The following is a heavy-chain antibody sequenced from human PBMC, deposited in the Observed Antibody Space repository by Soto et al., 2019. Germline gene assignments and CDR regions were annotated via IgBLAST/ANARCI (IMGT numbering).Heavy chain of an antibody. CDR1: GGIFTNNA. Sequence: QVQVVQSGAEVKKPGSSVKVSCKVSGGIFTNNAISWVRQAPGQGLEWLGGVIPLVDTAYYGQIFRGRLRMSADGVTTTAYMELSGLTSADTAVYFCGTGGHNDGYNFYHGMDGWGQGTTVTVS. V-gene: IGHV1-69*01. J-gene: IGHJ6*02. CDR3: GTGGHNDGYNFYHGMDG. D-gene: IGHD5-18*01. CDR2: VIPLVDTA.